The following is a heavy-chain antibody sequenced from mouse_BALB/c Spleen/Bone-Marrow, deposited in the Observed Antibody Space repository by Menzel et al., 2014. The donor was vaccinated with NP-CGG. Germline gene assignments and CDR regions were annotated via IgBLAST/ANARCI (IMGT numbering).Heavy chain of an antibody. CDR2: ISTYYGDA. D-gene: IGHD1-1*01. J-gene: IGHJ1*01. CDR1: GYTFTDYA. Sequence: VQLQQSGAELVRPGVSVKISCKGSGYTFTDYAVHWVKQSHAKSLEWIGVISTYYGDASYNQKFKGKATMTVDKSSSTAYMELARLTSEDSAIYYCARDGSSRGYFDVWGAGTTVTVSS. CDR3: ARDGSSRGYFDV. V-gene: IGHV1S137*01.